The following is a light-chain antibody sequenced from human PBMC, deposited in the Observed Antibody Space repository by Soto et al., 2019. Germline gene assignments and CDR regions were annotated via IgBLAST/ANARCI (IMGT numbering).Light chain of an antibody. Sequence: EIVLTQSPGTLSLSPGERVTLSCRASQSVSSSYLAWYQQKPGQAPRLVIYGASNRATGIPDTFSGSGSGTDFTLTISRLEPADFVVYYCQQYRSSPYTFGQGTKLEIK. V-gene: IGKV3-20*01. J-gene: IGKJ2*01. CDR2: GAS. CDR3: QQYRSSPYT. CDR1: QSVSSSY.